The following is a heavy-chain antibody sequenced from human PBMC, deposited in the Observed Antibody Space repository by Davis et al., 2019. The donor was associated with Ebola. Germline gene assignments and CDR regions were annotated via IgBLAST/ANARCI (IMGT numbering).Heavy chain of an antibody. CDR3: AREATVWE. J-gene: IGHJ4*02. V-gene: IGHV1-69*10. CDR1: GYTFTSYY. CDR2: IIPILGIA. D-gene: IGHD3-16*01. Sequence: SVTVSCKASGYTFTSYYMHWVRQAPGQGLEWMGGIIPILGIANYAQKFQGRVTITADESTSTAYMELSSLRSEDTAVYYCAREATVWEWGQGTLVTVSS.